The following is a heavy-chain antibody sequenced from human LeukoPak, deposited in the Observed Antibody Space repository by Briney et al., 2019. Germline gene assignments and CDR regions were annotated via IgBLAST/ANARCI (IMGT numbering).Heavy chain of an antibody. Sequence: ASVKVSCKASGYTFTGYYMHWVRQAPGQGLEWMGWINPNSGGTNYAQKFQGRVTMTRDTSISTAYMELSRLRSEDTAVYYCARERVANLGFDYWGQGTLVTVSS. CDR2: INPNSGGT. D-gene: IGHD2-15*01. J-gene: IGHJ4*02. V-gene: IGHV1-2*02. CDR1: GYTFTGYY. CDR3: ARERVANLGFDY.